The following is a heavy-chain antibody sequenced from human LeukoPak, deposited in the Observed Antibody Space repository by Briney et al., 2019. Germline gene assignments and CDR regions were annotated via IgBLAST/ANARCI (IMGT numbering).Heavy chain of an antibody. CDR1: GFTFSNHG. J-gene: IGHJ4*02. Sequence: GGSLRLSCAASGFTFSNHGMNWVRQAPGKGLEWVSGISPSGDITYYADSVKGRFTISRDNSKNTVHLQVISLTAEDTAVYYCAKDDAWLRFGEWSQGTLVTVSS. CDR3: AKDDAWLRFGE. V-gene: IGHV3-23*01. D-gene: IGHD3-10*01. CDR2: ISPSGDIT.